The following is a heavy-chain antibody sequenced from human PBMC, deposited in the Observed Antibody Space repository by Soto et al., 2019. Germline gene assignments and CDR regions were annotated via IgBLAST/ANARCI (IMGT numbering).Heavy chain of an antibody. V-gene: IGHV3-11*01. CDR1: GFTFSDYY. D-gene: IGHD2-8*01. J-gene: IGHJ4*02. Sequence: PGGSLRLSCAASGFTFSDYYMSWIRQAPGRGLEWISYISSSGDTISYADSVKGRFTISRDNTKNSLYLQMKSLRVEDTALYYCTSRKCINGVCHPQFDSWGQGTLVTVSS. CDR3: TSRKCINGVCHPQFDS. CDR2: ISSSGDTI.